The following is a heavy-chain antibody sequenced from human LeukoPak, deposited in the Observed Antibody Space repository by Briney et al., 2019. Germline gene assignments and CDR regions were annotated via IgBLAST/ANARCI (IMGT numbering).Heavy chain of an antibody. V-gene: IGHV3-21*04. D-gene: IGHD3-22*01. Sequence: GGSLRLSCAASGFTFSSYSMNWIRQAPGKGLEWVSSVSSSTSYIYYADSVKGRFTISKDNAKNSLYLQMNSLRAEDTAVYYCAKTVGVVNGKWLAYYYYGMDVWGQGTTVTVSS. CDR1: GFTFSSYS. CDR3: AKTVGVVNGKWLAYYYYGMDV. CDR2: VSSSTSYI. J-gene: IGHJ6*02.